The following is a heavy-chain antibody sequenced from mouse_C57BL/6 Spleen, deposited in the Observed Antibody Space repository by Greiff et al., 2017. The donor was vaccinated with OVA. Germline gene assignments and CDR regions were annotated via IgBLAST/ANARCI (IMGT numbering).Heavy chain of an antibody. J-gene: IGHJ2*01. CDR3: AYGNYLYYFDY. CDR1: GYAFSSYW. CDR2: IYPGDGDT. D-gene: IGHD2-1*01. V-gene: IGHV1-80*01. Sequence: VQLQQSGAELVKPGASVKISCKASGYAFSSYWMNWVKQRPGKGLEWIGQIYPGDGDTNYNGKFKGKATLTADKTSSTAYLRLSSLTSEDSAVYFCAYGNYLYYFDYWGQGTTLTVSS.